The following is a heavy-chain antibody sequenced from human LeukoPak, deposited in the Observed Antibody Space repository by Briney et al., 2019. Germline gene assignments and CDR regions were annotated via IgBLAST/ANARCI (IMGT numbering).Heavy chain of an antibody. CDR2: FYTTDTT. V-gene: IGHV4-4*07. CDR3: AREKGVAGFDS. CDR1: GGSITDYY. D-gene: IGHD2-15*01. Sequence: PSETLSLTCTISGGSITDYYWNWIRQPAGKGLEWIGRFYTTDTTNYNPSLKGRVTMSGDTSKNQFSLNLRSVTVADTAVYFCAREKGVAGFDSWGQGTLVTVSP. J-gene: IGHJ4*02.